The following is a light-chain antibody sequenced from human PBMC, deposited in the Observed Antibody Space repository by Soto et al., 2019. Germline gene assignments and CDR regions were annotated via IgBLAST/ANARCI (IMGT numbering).Light chain of an antibody. J-gene: IGLJ2*01. V-gene: IGLV1-51*01. CDR3: GTWDSSLRDRI. Sequence: QSVLTQPPSVSAAPGQKVTISCSGSSSNIGNQYVSWYQQLPGTAPKLLIYDNDKRPSGIPDRFSGSKSGTSATLGITGLQTGDEADYYCGTWDSSLRDRIFGGGTKLTVL. CDR1: SSNIGNQY. CDR2: DND.